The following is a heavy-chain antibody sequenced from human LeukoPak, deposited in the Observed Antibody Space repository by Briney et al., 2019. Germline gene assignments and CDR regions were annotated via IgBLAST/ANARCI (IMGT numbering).Heavy chain of an antibody. CDR2: IYYSGST. J-gene: IGHJ6*02. V-gene: IGHV4-59*12. CDR3: ARGNYDSSGYYSKYYYYYYGMDV. CDR1: GGSISSYY. Sequence: SETLSLTCTVSGGSISSYYWSWIRQPPGKGLEWIGYIYYSGSTNYNPSLKSRVTISVDTSKNQFSLKLSSVTAADTAVYYCARGNYDSSGYYSKYYYYYYGMDVWGQGTTVTVSS. D-gene: IGHD3-22*01.